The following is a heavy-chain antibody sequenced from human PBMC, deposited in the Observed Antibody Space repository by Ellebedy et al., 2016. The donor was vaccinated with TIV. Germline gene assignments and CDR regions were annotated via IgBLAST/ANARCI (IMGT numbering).Heavy chain of an antibody. CDR1: GDSINTYY. D-gene: IGHD3-16*02. V-gene: IGHV1-24*01. J-gene: IGHJ4*02. Sequence: ASVKVSCKAPGDSINTYYMHWVRQAPGKGLEWMGGFDPEDGETFYAQKFQGRVTMTEDTSTDTAYMELSSLRSEDTAVYYCATLLSHLDYWGQGTLVTVSS. CDR2: FDPEDGET. CDR3: ATLLSHLDY.